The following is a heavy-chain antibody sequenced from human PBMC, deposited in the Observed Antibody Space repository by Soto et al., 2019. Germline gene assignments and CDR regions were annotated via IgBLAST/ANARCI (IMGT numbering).Heavy chain of an antibody. CDR3: AILAHWKFDY. D-gene: IGHD1-1*01. CDR1: GFSFSSNS. V-gene: IGHV3-23*01. CDR2: ISDSADRI. J-gene: IGHJ4*02. Sequence: GGSLRLSCKASGFSFSSNSMGWLRQAPGKGLDWVSSISDSADRIYYADSVRGRFTFSRDNSKNMMYLQMNSLRGEDTAVYYCAILAHWKFDYWGQGALVTVSS.